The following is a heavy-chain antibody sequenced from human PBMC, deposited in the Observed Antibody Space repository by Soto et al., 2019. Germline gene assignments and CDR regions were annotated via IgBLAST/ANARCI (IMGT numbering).Heavy chain of an antibody. J-gene: IGHJ4*02. V-gene: IGHV1-3*01. CDR2: INAGNGNT. D-gene: IGHD3-10*01. Sequence: AASVKVSCKASGYTFTSYAMHWVRQAPGQRLEWMGWINAGNGNTKYSQKFQGRVTITRDTSASTAYMELSSLRSEDTAVYYCARELLLWFGEFPMAPGFDYWGQGTLVTVSS. CDR1: GYTFTSYA. CDR3: ARELLLWFGEFPMAPGFDY.